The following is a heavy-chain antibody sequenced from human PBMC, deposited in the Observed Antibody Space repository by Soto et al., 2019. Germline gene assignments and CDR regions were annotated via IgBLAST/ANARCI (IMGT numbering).Heavy chain of an antibody. CDR2: IYYSGST. CDR3: ARDEFDSSGAYYFDY. J-gene: IGHJ4*02. Sequence: SETLSLTCTVSGGSISSGGYYWSWIRQHPGKGLEWIGYIYYSGSTYYNPSLKSRVTISVDTSKNQFSLKLSSVTAADTAVYYCARDEFDSSGAYYFDYWGQGTLVTVSS. CDR1: GGSISSGGYY. D-gene: IGHD3-22*01. V-gene: IGHV4-31*03.